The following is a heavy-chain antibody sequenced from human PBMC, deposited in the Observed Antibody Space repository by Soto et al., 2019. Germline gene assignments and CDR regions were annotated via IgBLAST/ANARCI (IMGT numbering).Heavy chain of an antibody. CDR1: GFTFSTAW. CDR3: TTDTRWAVPGSPTQATQDY. V-gene: IGHV3-15*07. Sequence: EVQLVESGGGLVKPGGSLRLSCAASGFTFSTAWMNWVRQAPGKGLEWVGRIKTKTDGGTTDYAAPVKGRFTISRDDSRTTVYLQMNGLKTDDTALYYCTTDTRWAVPGSPTQATQDYWGQGTLVTVSS. J-gene: IGHJ4*02. D-gene: IGHD6-19*01. CDR2: IKTKTDGGTT.